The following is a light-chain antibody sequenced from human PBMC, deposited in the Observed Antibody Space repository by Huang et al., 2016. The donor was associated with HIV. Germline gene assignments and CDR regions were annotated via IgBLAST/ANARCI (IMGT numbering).Light chain of an antibody. Sequence: DIVMTQSPDSLTVSLGERATIKCRSSQSVLYSSNSKNYLAWFQQKPGRAPRLLIDGASARESGVPDRFSGSGSGTDVTLTIDRLEAEDAAIYYCQQYYRLPQTFGQGTRVEIK. CDR3: QQYYRLPQT. V-gene: IGKV4-1*01. J-gene: IGKJ1*01. CDR2: GAS. CDR1: QSVLYSSNSKNY.